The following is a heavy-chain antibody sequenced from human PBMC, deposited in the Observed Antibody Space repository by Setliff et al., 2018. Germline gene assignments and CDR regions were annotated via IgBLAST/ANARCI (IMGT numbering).Heavy chain of an antibody. J-gene: IGHJ3*02. D-gene: IGHD2-2*01. V-gene: IGHV4-34*01. CDR2: INHSGST. Sequence: PSETLSLTCTVYGASFSDYYWGWIRQPPGKGLEWIAEINHSGSTNYNPSLKSRVTISVDTSKNQFSLILRSVTAADTAVYYCARGRMRGSCSGPSCTYDPFDIWGQGTTVTVSS. CDR1: GASFSDYY. CDR3: ARGRMRGSCSGPSCTYDPFDI.